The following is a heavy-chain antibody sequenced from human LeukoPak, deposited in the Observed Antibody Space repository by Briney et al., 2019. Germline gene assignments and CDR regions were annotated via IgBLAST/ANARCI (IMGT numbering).Heavy chain of an antibody. CDR2: IYYSGST. D-gene: IGHD4-17*01. V-gene: IGHV4-39*01. J-gene: IGHJ6*02. Sequence: SETLSLTCTVSGGSISSSSYYWGWIRQPPGKGLEWIGSIYYSGSTYYNPSLKSRVTISVDTSKNQFSLKLSSVTAADTAVYYCARPYSDNYYGMDVWGQGTTVTVPS. CDR3: ARPYSDNYYGMDV. CDR1: GGSISSSSYY.